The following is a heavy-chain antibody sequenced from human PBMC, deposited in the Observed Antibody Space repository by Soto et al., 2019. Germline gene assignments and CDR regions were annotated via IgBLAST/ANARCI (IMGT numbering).Heavy chain of an antibody. CDR1: GFTFSSYA. Sequence: GGSLRLSCAASGFTFSSYAMSWVRQAPGKGLEWVSTISGSGGSTYHADAVKGRFTISRDNSKNTLYLQMNSLRAEDTAVYYCAKESYYDSSGYYRYWGQGTLVTVSS. CDR2: ISGSGGST. J-gene: IGHJ4*02. CDR3: AKESYYDSSGYYRY. D-gene: IGHD3-22*01. V-gene: IGHV3-23*01.